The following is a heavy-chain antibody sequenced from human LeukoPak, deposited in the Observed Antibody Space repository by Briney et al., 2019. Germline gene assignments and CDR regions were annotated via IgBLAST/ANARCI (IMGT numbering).Heavy chain of an antibody. J-gene: IGHJ5*02. Sequence: SETLSLTCTVSGGSINSGDYYWTWIRQHPGKGLEWIGNIYYSGITYYNPSLKSRVTISVDTSKNQFSLKLSSVTAADTAVYYCARLLHYSWFDPWGREPWSPSPQ. CDR1: GGSINSGDYY. CDR3: ARLLHYSWFDP. CDR2: IYYSGIT. V-gene: IGHV4-31*03.